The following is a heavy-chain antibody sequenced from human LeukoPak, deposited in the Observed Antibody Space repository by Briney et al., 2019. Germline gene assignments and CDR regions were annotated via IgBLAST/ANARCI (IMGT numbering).Heavy chain of an antibody. Sequence: RASVKVSCKASGGTFSSYAISWVRQAPGQGLEWMRGIIPIFGTANYAQKFQGRVTITADESTSTAYMELSSLRSEDTAVYYCARGAGTRWIQDAFDIWGQGTMVTVSS. D-gene: IGHD5-18*01. V-gene: IGHV1-69*01. CDR2: IIPIFGTA. J-gene: IGHJ3*02. CDR1: GGTFSSYA. CDR3: ARGAGTRWIQDAFDI.